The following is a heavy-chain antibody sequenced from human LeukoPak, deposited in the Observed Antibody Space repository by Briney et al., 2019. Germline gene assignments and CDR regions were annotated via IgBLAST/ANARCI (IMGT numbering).Heavy chain of an antibody. CDR2: INHSGNT. V-gene: IGHV4-34*01. D-gene: IGHD2-2*01. CDR1: GGSFSGYY. J-gene: IGHJ6*02. CDR3: ARLRRIPAAVDYYYGMDV. Sequence: SETLSLTCAVYGGSFSGYYWSWIRQSPAKGLEWIGEINHSGNTNYNPSLNSRLTISIDTTKHQFSLKLRSVTAADTAVYYCARLRRIPAAVDYYYGMDVWGQGTSVTVSS.